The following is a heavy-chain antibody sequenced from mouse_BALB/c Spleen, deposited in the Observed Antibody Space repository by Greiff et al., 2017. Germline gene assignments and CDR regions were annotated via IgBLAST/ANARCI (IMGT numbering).Heavy chain of an antibody. D-gene: IGHD2-14*01. J-gene: IGHJ4*01. CDR2: ISSGGGST. CDR1: GFAFSSYD. V-gene: IGHV5-12-1*01. CDR3: ARHRYPYAMDY. Sequence: EVQLVESGGGLVKPGGSLKLSCAASGFAFSSYDMSWVRQTPEKRLEWVAYISSGGGSTYYPDTVKGRFTISRDNAKNTLYLQMSSLKSEDTAMYYCARHRYPYAMDYWGQGTSVTVSS.